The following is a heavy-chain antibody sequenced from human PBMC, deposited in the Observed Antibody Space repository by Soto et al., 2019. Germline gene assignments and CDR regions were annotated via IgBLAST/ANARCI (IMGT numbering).Heavy chain of an antibody. Sequence: GGSLRLSCAASGFTISSYSMNWVRQAPGKGLEWVSYISSSSSTIYYADSVKGRFTISRDNAKNSLYLQMNSLRDEDTAVYYCARVGDYVWGSYRLDAFDIWGQGTMVTVSS. CDR1: GFTISSYS. V-gene: IGHV3-48*02. J-gene: IGHJ3*02. D-gene: IGHD3-16*02. CDR3: ARVGDYVWGSYRLDAFDI. CDR2: ISSSSSTI.